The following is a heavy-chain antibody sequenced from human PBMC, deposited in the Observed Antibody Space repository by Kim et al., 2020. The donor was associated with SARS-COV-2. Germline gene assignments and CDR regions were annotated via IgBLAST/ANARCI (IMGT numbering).Heavy chain of an antibody. J-gene: IGHJ6*02. CDR1: GGSISSSSYY. V-gene: IGHV4-39*07. D-gene: IGHD6-19*01. CDR3: ARSNGQWLGGDYYYYGMDV. CDR2: IYYSGST. Sequence: SETLSLTCTVSGGSISSSSYYWGWIRQPPGKGLEWIGSIYYSGSTYYNPSLKSRVTISVDTSKNQFSLKLSSVTAADTAVYYCARSNGQWLGGDYYYYGMDVWGQGTTVTVSS.